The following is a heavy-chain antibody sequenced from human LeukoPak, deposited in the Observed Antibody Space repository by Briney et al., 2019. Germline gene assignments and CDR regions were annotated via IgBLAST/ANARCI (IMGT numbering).Heavy chain of an antibody. V-gene: IGHV3-23*01. CDR1: GFTFRSYA. CDR3: AKTTAGYSSGRYPGWPIDY. D-gene: IGHD6-19*01. J-gene: IGHJ4*02. Sequence: PGGSLRLSCAASGFTFRSYAIYWVRQAPGKGLEWGSGISGSGGDTYFADSVKGRFTISRDNSKNTVFLQMDSLRADDTAVYYCAKTTAGYSSGRYPGWPIDYWGQGTLVTVSS. CDR2: ISGSGGDT.